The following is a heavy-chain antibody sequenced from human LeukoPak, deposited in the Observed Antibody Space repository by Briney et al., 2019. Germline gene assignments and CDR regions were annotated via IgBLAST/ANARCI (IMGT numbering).Heavy chain of an antibody. CDR3: ARTIEGGDAFDI. CDR2: FIPIFGTA. V-gene: IGHV1-69*13. Sequence: SVKVSCKASGGTFNSYAISWVRQAAGQGFEWMGGFIPIFGTANCAQKFQGRVVITADESTSTAYMDLNSLRSEDTAVYYCARTIEGGDAFDIWGQGTMVTVSS. CDR1: GGTFNSYA. D-gene: IGHD1-26*01. J-gene: IGHJ3*02.